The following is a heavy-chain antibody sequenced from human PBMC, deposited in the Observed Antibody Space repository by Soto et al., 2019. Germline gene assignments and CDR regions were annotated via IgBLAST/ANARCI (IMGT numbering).Heavy chain of an antibody. D-gene: IGHD3-22*01. J-gene: IGHJ4*02. V-gene: IGHV5-10-1*01. CDR2: IDPSDSQT. Sequence: GASLKISCKGSGYSFAGYWITWVRQKPGKGLEWMGRIDPSDSQTYYSPSFRGHVTISVTKSITTVFLQWSSLRASDTAMYYCARQIYDSDTGPNFQYSFDSWGQGTPVTVS. CDR3: ARQIYDSDTGPNFQYSFDS. CDR1: GYSFAGYW.